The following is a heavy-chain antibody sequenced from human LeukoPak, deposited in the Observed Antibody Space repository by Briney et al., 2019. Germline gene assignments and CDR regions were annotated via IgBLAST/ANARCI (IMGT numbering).Heavy chain of an antibody. CDR1: GGSISSGDYY. V-gene: IGHV4-30-4*01. J-gene: IGHJ6*02. Sequence: PSETLSLTCTVSGGSISSGDYYWSWIRQPPGKGLEWIGYIYYSGSTNYNPSLKSRVTISVDTSKNQFSLKLSSVTAADTAVYYCARGTLYSNYRGGYYGMDVWGQGTTVTVSS. CDR2: IYYSGST. D-gene: IGHD4-11*01. CDR3: ARGTLYSNYRGGYYGMDV.